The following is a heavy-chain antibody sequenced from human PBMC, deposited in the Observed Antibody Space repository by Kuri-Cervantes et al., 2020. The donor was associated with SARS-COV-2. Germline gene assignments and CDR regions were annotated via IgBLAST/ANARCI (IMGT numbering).Heavy chain of an antibody. CDR2: IYHSGST. CDR3: ARAPHCTGGSCYSIPFDS. J-gene: IGHJ4*02. V-gene: IGHV4-38-2*01. Sequence: SQTLSLTCAVSGYSISSGYYWGWIRQPPGKGLEWIESIYHSGSTYYNPSLKSRVTISVDTSKNQFSLKLSSVTAADTAVYYCARAPHCTGGSCYSIPFDSWGQGTLVTVSS. CDR1: GYSISSGYY. D-gene: IGHD2-15*01.